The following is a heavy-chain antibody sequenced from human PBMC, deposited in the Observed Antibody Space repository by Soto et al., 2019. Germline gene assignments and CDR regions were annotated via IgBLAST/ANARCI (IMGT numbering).Heavy chain of an antibody. CDR1: GFTFSSYS. V-gene: IGHV3-48*01. Sequence: PGGSLRLSCAASGFTFSSYSMNWVRQDPGKGLEWVSYISSSSSTIYYADSVKGRFTISRDNAKNSLYLQMNSLRAEDTAVYYCAREAMVRGAITGHAFDIWGQGTMVTVSS. CDR3: AREAMVRGAITGHAFDI. CDR2: ISSSSSTI. D-gene: IGHD3-10*01. J-gene: IGHJ3*02.